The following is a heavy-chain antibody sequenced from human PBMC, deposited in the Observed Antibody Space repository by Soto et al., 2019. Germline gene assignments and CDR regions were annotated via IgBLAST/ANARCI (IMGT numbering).Heavy chain of an antibody. Sequence: GGSLRLSCAASEFTFSTYSMNWVRQAPGKGLEWISYISSTGSNIYYADSVKGRFTISRDNARNSLYLQMNSLRDEDTAVYYCARDSCRNTSCAANYWGQGTLVTVSS. V-gene: IGHV3-48*02. CDR1: EFTFSTYS. D-gene: IGHD2-2*01. J-gene: IGHJ4*02. CDR2: ISSTGSNI. CDR3: ARDSCRNTSCAANY.